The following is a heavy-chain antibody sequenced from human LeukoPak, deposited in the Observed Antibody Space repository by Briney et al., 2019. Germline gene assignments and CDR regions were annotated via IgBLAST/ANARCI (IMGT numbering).Heavy chain of an antibody. CDR3: ARINRVSWVWSGELFSNWFDP. CDR2: MNPNSGNT. Sequence: GASVKVSCKASGYTFTSYDINWVRQATGQGLEWMGWMNPNSGNTSYAQKFQGRVTMTRNTSISTAYMALSSLRSEDTGVYYCARINRVSWVWSGELFSNWFDPWGQGTLVTVSS. D-gene: IGHD3-10*01. J-gene: IGHJ5*02. V-gene: IGHV1-8*01. CDR1: GYTFTSYD.